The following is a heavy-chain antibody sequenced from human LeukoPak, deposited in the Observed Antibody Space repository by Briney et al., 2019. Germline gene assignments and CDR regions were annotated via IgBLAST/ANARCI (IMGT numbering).Heavy chain of an antibody. CDR3: ARSYYDSSGYYPPAHFDY. J-gene: IGHJ4*02. CDR1: GFTVSSNY. D-gene: IGHD3-22*01. V-gene: IGHV3-53*01. Sequence: GGSLRLSCAASGFTVSSNYMSWVRQAPGKGLEWVSVIYSGGSTYYADSVKGRFTISRDNSKNTLYLQMNSLRAEDTAVYYCARSYYDSSGYYPPAHFDYWGQGTLVTVSS. CDR2: IYSGGST.